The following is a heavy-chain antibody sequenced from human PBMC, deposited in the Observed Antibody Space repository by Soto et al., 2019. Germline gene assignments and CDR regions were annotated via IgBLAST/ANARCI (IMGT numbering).Heavy chain of an antibody. V-gene: IGHV3-30-3*01. CDR3: ARDLCSGGSCYPPYYYYGMDV. D-gene: IGHD2-15*01. CDR1: GFTFSSYA. CDR2: ISYDGSNK. J-gene: IGHJ6*02. Sequence: PGGSLRLSCAASGFTFSSYAMHWVRQAPGKGREWVAVISYDGSNKYYADSVKGRFTISRDNSKNTLYLQMTSLRAEDTAVYYCARDLCSGGSCYPPYYYYGMDVWGQGTTVTVSS.